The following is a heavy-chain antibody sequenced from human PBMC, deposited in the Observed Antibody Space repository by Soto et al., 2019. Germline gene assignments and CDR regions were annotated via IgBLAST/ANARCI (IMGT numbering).Heavy chain of an antibody. J-gene: IGHJ4*02. CDR3: ARDFEY. V-gene: IGHV3-74*01. Sequence: EVQLVESGGGLVQPGGSLRLSCEASGFTFSTFWMHWVRQAPGKGLVWVSRINSDGSSTNYADSVKGRVTISRDNDKNMLYLKMNSRRAEDTAVYYCARDFEYWGQGTLVTVSS. CDR1: GFTFSTFW. CDR2: INSDGSST.